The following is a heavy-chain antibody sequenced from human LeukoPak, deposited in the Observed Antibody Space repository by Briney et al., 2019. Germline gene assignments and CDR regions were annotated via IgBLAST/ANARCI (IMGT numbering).Heavy chain of an antibody. Sequence: SEILSLTCTVSGGSISSYYWSWIRQPPGKGLEWIGYIYYSGSTNYNPSLKSRVTISVDTSKNQFSLWLSSVTAADTAVYYCARLEWASPYYYYGMDVWGQGTTVTVSS. J-gene: IGHJ6*02. D-gene: IGHD1-1*01. CDR2: IYYSGST. V-gene: IGHV4-59*08. CDR3: ARLEWASPYYYYGMDV. CDR1: GGSISSYY.